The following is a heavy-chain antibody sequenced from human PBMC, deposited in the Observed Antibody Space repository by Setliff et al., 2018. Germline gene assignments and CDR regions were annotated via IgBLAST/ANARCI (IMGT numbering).Heavy chain of an antibody. CDR2: ISATGGNT. CDR1: GFTFSDFG. Sequence: PSETLSLSCAASGFTFSDFGMTLVRQAPGKRLEWVSSISATGGNTFYADSVKGRFTISRDNSKNSLYLQMNSLRDEDTAIYYCARIDATIFAATGPFDPWGQGTLVTVSS. V-gene: IGHV3-23*01. CDR3: ARIDATIFAATGPFDP. D-gene: IGHD3-3*01. J-gene: IGHJ5*02.